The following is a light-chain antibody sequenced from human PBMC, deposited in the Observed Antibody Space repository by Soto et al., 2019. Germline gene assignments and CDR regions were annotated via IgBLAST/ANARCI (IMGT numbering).Light chain of an antibody. CDR3: QSHDSSLSGSWV. CDR1: SSNIGAGYD. Sequence: QSVLTQPPSVSGAPGQRVTISCTGSSSNIGAGYDVHWYQQLPGTAPKLLIYANNNRPSGVPDRFSGSKSGTSASLAITGLQAEDEADYCCQSHDSSLSGSWVFGGGTKLTVL. V-gene: IGLV1-40*01. J-gene: IGLJ2*01. CDR2: ANN.